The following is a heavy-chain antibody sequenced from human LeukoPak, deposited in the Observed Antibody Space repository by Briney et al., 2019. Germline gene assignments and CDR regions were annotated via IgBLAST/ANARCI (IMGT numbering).Heavy chain of an antibody. V-gene: IGHV4-59*01. Sequence: SETLSLTCTVSGDSISSYYWTWIRQPPGKGLEWIGYIYYSGTTNYNPSLKSRVTISIDTSRDQFSLKLSSVTAADTAVYYCASGRPLGFDYWGQGTLVTVSS. CDR3: ASGRPLGFDY. CDR1: GDSISSYY. J-gene: IGHJ4*02. D-gene: IGHD1-26*01. CDR2: IYYSGTT.